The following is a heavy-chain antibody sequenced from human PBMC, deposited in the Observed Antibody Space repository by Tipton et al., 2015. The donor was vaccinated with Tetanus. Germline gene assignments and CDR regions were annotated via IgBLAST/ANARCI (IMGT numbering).Heavy chain of an antibody. CDR1: GYTFTSFG. D-gene: IGHD1-1*01. J-gene: IGHJ4*02. V-gene: IGHV1-18*01. Sequence: QSGAEVKKPGASVKVSCKASGYTFTSFGINWVRQAPGQGLEWMGWINTDKGSTNYAQNLQGRVIMTTDTSTLTAYMELRSLRSDDTAAYYCARGGTMDYWGQGTLVTVSA. CDR3: ARGGTMDY. CDR2: INTDKGST.